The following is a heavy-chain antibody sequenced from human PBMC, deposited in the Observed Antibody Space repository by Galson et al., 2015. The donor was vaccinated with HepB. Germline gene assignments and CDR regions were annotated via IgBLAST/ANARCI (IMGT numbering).Heavy chain of an antibody. CDR3: ARLEDIVVVPAAITVRGVDY. D-gene: IGHD2-2*01. Sequence: SGAEVKKPGESLRISCKGSGYSFTSYWISWVRQMPGKGLEWMGRIDPSDSYTNYSPSFQGHVTISADKSISTAYLQWSSLKASDTAMYYCARLEDIVVVPAAITVRGVDYWGQGTLVTVSS. V-gene: IGHV5-10-1*01. J-gene: IGHJ4*02. CDR1: GYSFTSYW. CDR2: IDPSDSYT.